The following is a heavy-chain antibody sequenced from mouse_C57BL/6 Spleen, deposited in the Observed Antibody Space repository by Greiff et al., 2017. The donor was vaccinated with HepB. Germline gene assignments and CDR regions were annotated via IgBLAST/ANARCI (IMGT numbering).Heavy chain of an antibody. CDR1: GFTFSSYA. V-gene: IGHV5-4*03. CDR2: ISDGGSYT. Sequence: EVMLVESGGGLVKPGGSLKLSCAASGFTFSSYAMSWVRQTPEKRLEWVATISDGGSYTYYPDNVKGRFTIPRDNAKNNLYLQMSHLKSEDTAMYYCAVYHYYGSSYPDYFGYWGQGTTLTVSS. D-gene: IGHD1-1*01. J-gene: IGHJ2*01. CDR3: AVYHYYGSSYPDYFGY.